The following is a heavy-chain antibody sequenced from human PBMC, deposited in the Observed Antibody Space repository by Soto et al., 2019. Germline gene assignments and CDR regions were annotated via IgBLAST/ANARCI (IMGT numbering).Heavy chain of an antibody. CDR1: GFSFSSYA. V-gene: IGHV3-30*04. J-gene: IGHJ4*02. CDR2: ISYDGRNE. D-gene: IGHD2-8*01. CDR3: ARDGCPNGVCFNDY. Sequence: QVKLVASGGGVFQPGRSLRLSGAASGFSFSSYAMHWVRQAPGKGLEWLSFISYDGRNEYYADSVKGRFTVSRDSSENTLYLQINTLKPEDTAVYYCARDGCPNGVCFNDYWGQGTLVTVSP.